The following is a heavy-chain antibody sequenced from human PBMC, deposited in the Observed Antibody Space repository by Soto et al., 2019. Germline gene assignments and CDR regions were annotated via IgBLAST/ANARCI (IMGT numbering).Heavy chain of an antibody. V-gene: IGHV3-30*18. CDR2: ISFDGSNT. J-gene: IGHJ6*02. CDR3: AKIRMVTAMFQMDV. CDR1: GFTFIDYA. D-gene: IGHD2-21*02. Sequence: SLRLACATSGFTFIDYAMHCFLQAPGQGPEWVAAISFDGSNTYYADSLTGRFTISRDPSKNTLYLDMNSLRPEDTAVYYCAKIRMVTAMFQMDVWGQGTTVTVS.